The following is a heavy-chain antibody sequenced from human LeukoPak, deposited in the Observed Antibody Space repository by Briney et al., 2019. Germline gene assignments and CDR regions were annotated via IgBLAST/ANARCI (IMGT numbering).Heavy chain of an antibody. CDR3: ARQGYDILTGYSPNPSAFDI. J-gene: IGHJ3*02. Sequence: LGESLKISCEGFGYDFTSYWIGWGRQMPGKGLGWMGIIYPGDSDTRYSPSFQGQVTISADKSISTAYLQWSSLKASDTAMYYCARQGYDILTGYSPNPSAFDIWGQGTMVTVSS. CDR1: GYDFTSYW. CDR2: IYPGDSDT. D-gene: IGHD3-9*01. V-gene: IGHV5-51*01.